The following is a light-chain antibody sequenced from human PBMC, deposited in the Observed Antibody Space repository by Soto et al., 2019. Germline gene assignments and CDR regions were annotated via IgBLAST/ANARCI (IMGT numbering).Light chain of an antibody. CDR1: SNDIGAYNY. CDR3: SSYTSSSLYV. Sequence: QSALTQPASVSGSPGQSITISCTGTSNDIGAYNYVSWYQQHPGKAPKLKIYDVSNRPSGLSNRFSGSKSGNTASLTISGLQAEDEADYYCSSYTSSSLYVFGTGTKLTVL. CDR2: DVS. V-gene: IGLV2-14*03. J-gene: IGLJ1*01.